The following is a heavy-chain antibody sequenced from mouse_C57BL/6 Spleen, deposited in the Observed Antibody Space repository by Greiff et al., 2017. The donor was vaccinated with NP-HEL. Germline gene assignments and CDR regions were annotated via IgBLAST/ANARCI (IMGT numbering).Heavy chain of an antibody. Sequence: VQLQQPGAELVMPGASVKLSCKASGYTFTSYWMHWVKQRPGQGLEWIGEIDPSDSYTNYNQKFKGKSTLTVDKSSSTAYMQLSSLTSEDSAVYYCARGTGGRGYYFDYWGQGTTLTVSS. V-gene: IGHV1-69*01. J-gene: IGHJ2*01. CDR3: ARGTGGRGYYFDY. D-gene: IGHD4-1*01. CDR2: IDPSDSYT. CDR1: GYTFTSYW.